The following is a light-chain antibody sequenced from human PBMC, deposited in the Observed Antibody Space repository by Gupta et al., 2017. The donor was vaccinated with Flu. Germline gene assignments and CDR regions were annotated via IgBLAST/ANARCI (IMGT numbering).Light chain of an antibody. V-gene: IGLV3-25*02. CDR1: ALPMYY. CDR3: QSTDTSGTYL. Sequence: SYELTQPPSVSVSPGQTARITCSGGALPMYYAYWYQQRAGQAPVLVIYKDTERASGIPERFSGSSSGTTVTLTISGVQAEDEADYYCQSTDTSGTYLFGTGPRSPS. J-gene: IGLJ1*01. CDR2: KDT.